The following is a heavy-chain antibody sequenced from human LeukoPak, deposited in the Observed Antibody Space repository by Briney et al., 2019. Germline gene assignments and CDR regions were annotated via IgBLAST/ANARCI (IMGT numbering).Heavy chain of an antibody. V-gene: IGHV3-11*04. CDR3: ARKPRVSRIAAAGTVPWYLDL. CDR2: ISSSGSTI. Sequence: GESLRLSCAASGFTFSDYYMNWIRQAPGKGLEGVSYISSSGSTIYYADSVKGRFTISRDNAKNSLYLQMNSLRAEDTAVYYCARKPRVSRIAAAGTVPWYLDLWGRGTLVTVSS. D-gene: IGHD6-13*01. J-gene: IGHJ2*01. CDR1: GFTFSDYY.